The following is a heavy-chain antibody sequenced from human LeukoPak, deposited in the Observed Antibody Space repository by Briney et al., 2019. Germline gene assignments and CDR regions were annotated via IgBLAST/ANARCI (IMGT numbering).Heavy chain of an antibody. CDR3: ARVTQNHDYGDYRGY. CDR2: IYHSGST. J-gene: IGHJ4*02. D-gene: IGHD4-17*01. Sequence: SQTLSLTCAVSGGSISSGGYSWSWIRQPPGKGLEWIGYIYHSGSTYYNPSLKSRVTISVDRSKDQFSLKLSSVTAADTAVYYCARVTQNHDYGDYRGYWGQGTLVTVSS. CDR1: GGSISSGGYS. V-gene: IGHV4-30-2*01.